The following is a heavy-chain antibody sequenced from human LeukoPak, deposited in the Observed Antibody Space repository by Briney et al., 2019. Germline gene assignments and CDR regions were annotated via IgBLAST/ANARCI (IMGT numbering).Heavy chain of an antibody. CDR3: ARERGPYNAFDI. Sequence: GGSLRLSCTASGFIFSGSWMAWIRQAPGKGLEWVAIIKKDGSEKYYVDSMKGRFTISRDNAKNSLFLQMNSLRAEDTAVYYCARERGPYNAFDIWGQGTMVTVSS. V-gene: IGHV3-7*01. D-gene: IGHD1-14*01. CDR2: IKKDGSEK. CDR1: GFIFSGSW. J-gene: IGHJ3*02.